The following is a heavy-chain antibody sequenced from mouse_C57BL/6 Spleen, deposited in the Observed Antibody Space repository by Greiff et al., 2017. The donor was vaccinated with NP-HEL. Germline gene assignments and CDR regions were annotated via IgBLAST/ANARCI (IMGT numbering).Heavy chain of an antibody. CDR2: IYPGDGDT. CDR3: ARKGTTVVHAMDY. V-gene: IGHV1-80*01. D-gene: IGHD1-1*01. CDR1: GYAFSSYW. J-gene: IGHJ4*01. Sequence: VQLQQSGAELVKPGASVKISCKASGYAFSSYWMNWVKQRPGKGLEWIGQIYPGDGDTNYNGKFKGKATLTADKSSSTAYMQLSSLTSEDSAVYFCARKGTTVVHAMDYWGQGTSVTVSS.